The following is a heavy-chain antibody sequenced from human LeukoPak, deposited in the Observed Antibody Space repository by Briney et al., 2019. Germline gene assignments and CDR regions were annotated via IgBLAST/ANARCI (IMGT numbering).Heavy chain of an antibody. V-gene: IGHV3-23*01. CDR2: ISGSGGST. CDR1: GFTFSTYA. J-gene: IGHJ6*03. Sequence: GGSLRLSCAASGFTFSTYAMTWVRQAPGKGLEWVSGISGSGGSTYYADSVKGRFTISRDNSKNTLYLQMNSLRAEDTAVYYCAKGGGYCSRISCTIDYYYYYMDVWGKGTTVTVSS. CDR3: AKGGGYCSRISCTIDYYYYYMDV. D-gene: IGHD2-2*01.